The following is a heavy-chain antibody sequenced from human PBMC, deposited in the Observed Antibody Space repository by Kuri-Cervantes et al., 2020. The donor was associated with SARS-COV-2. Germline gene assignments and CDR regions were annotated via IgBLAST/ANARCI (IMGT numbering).Heavy chain of an antibody. CDR3: AKDIWSSSSGPLDY. J-gene: IGHJ4*02. CDR1: GFTFSSYS. D-gene: IGHD6-6*01. CDR2: ISWDGGST. V-gene: IGHV3-43*01. Sequence: GGSLRLSCAASGFTFSSYSMNWVRQAPGKGLEWVSLISWDGGSTYYADSVKGRFTISRDNSKNSLYLQMNSLRTEDTALYYCAKDIWSSSSGPLDYWGQGTLVTVSS.